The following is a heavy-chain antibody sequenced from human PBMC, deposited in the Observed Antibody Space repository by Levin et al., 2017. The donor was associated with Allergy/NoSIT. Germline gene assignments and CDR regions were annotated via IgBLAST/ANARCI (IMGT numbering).Heavy chain of an antibody. D-gene: IGHD3-10*01. J-gene: IGHJ4*02. Sequence: SQTLSLTYTVSGGSISHSYWSWIRQPPGKGLEWIGYIYYSGSTYYNPSLKSRVTISVDTSKNQLSLNLSSVTAADTAVYYCGRGRSGGLFDYWGQGTLVPVSS. V-gene: IGHV4-59*12. CDR2: IYYSGST. CDR3: GRGRSGGLFDY. CDR1: GGSISHSY.